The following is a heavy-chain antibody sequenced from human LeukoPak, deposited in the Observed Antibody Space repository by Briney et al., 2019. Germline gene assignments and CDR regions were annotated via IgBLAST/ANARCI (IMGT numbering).Heavy chain of an antibody. CDR3: ARGWLSVSLDAFDI. CDR2: INHSGST. Sequence: ASETLSLTCAVYGGSFSGYYWSWIRQPPGKGLEWIGEINHSGSTNYNPSLKSRVTISVDTSKNQFSLKLSSVTAADTAVYYCARGWLSVSLDAFDIWGQGTMDTVSS. V-gene: IGHV4-34*01. CDR1: GGSFSGYY. D-gene: IGHD3-9*01. J-gene: IGHJ3*02.